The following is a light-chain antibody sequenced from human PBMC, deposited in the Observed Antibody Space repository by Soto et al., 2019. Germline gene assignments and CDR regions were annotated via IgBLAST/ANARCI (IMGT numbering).Light chain of an antibody. Sequence: EIVMTQSPATLSVSPGERATLSCRASQSVSNNLAWYQQRPGQAPRLLIYGASTRATGIPARFSGSGSGTEFTPTIRSLQSEDFAVYYCQEYNNWAPWTFGQGTKVEVK. V-gene: IGKV3-15*01. CDR2: GAS. CDR3: QEYNNWAPWT. CDR1: QSVSNN. J-gene: IGKJ1*01.